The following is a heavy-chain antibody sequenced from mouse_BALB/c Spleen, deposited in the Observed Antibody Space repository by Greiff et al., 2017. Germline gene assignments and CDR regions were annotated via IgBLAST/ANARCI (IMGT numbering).Heavy chain of an antibody. CDR3: TRGGIYDGYRFDY. CDR1: GYTFTSYY. CDR2: INPSNGGT. J-gene: IGHJ2*01. V-gene: IGHV1S81*02. D-gene: IGHD2-3*01. Sequence: QVQLQQSGAELVKPGASVKLSCKASGYTFTSYYMYWVKQRPGQGLEWIGEINPSNGGTNFNEKFKSKATLTVDKSSSTAYMQLSSLTSEDSAVYYCTRGGIYDGYRFDYWGQGTTLTVSS.